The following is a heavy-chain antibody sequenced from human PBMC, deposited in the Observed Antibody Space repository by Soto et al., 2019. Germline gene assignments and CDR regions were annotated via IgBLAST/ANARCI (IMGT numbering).Heavy chain of an antibody. CDR3: VRSGTSSGRFSDY. J-gene: IGHJ4*02. V-gene: IGHV5-51*01. Sequence: GESLKISCKGSGYTFTSYWIGWVRQMPGEGLEWMGVIYPSDSDIRYSPSFQGKVTISADKSITTAYLQWSSLKAADTAMYYCVRSGTSSGRFSDYWGQGTLVTVSS. CDR2: IYPSDSDI. D-gene: IGHD2-15*01. CDR1: GYTFTSYW.